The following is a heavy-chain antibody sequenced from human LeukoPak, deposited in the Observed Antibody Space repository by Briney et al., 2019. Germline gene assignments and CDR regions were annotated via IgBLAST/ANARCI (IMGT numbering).Heavy chain of an antibody. D-gene: IGHD6-13*01. J-gene: IGHJ3*02. CDR3: AKRDGIAAAGTHAFDI. V-gene: IGHV3-23*01. CDR2: ISGSGGST. Sequence: PGGSLRFSCAASGFTFSSYAMSWLRQAPGKGLEWVSAISGSGGSTYYSDSVKGRFTISRDNSKNTLYLQMNSLGAEDTAVYYCAKRDGIAAAGTHAFDIWGQGTMVTVSS. CDR1: GFTFSSYA.